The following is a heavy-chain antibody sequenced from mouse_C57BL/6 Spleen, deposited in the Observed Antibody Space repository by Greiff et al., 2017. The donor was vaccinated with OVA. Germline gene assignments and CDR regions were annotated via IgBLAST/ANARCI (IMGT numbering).Heavy chain of an antibody. D-gene: IGHD1-1*01. J-gene: IGHJ2*01. V-gene: IGHV1-55*01. CDR3: ARANYGSSTYYLDY. Sequence: QVQLQQPGAELVKPGASVKMSCKASGYTFTSYWITWVKQRPGQGLEWIGDIYPGSGSTNYNEKFKSKATLTVDTSSSTAYMQLSSLTSEDAAVYYCARANYGSSTYYLDYWGQGTTLTVSS. CDR1: GYTFTSYW. CDR2: IYPGSGST.